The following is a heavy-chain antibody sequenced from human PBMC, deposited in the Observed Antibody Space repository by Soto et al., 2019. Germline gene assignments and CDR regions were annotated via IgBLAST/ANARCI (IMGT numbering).Heavy chain of an antibody. J-gene: IGHJ4*02. CDR3: ATSGGGWYLY. CDR2: LNPNSGDT. V-gene: IGHV1-8*01. Sequence: ASVKVSCKASGYTFSSYDINWVRQATGQGLEWMGWLNPNSGDTGYAQKFQDRVTLTRNTSINTAYIELSSLTSDDTAVYYCATSGGGWYLYWGQGTLVTVSS. D-gene: IGHD6-19*01. CDR1: GYTFSSYD.